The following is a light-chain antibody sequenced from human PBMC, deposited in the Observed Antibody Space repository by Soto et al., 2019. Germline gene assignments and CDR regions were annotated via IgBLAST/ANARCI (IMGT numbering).Light chain of an antibody. CDR1: QSISRW. Sequence: EIESTQSPSSLPASEGESVTVPFRASQSISRWLTWYQQKPGKAPKLLIYEASSLESGVPSRFSGSGSGTEFTLTIGGLQPDDFATYCCQLFNSFPISLDQGTRLEIK. J-gene: IGKJ5*01. CDR3: QLFNSFPIS. V-gene: IGKV1-5*01. CDR2: EAS.